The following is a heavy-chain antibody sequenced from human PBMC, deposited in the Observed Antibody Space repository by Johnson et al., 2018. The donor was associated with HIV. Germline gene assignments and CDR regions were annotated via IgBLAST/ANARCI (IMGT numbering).Heavy chain of an antibody. CDR3: ARVTMIVVVMQAFDI. Sequence: QVQLVESGGGVVQPGRSLRLSCVISGFVFSDYHMSWVRQAPGKGLEWISYDGSNKYYAASVKGRFTIFRDNSKNTLYLQMNSLRAEDTAVYYCARVTMIVVVMQAFDIWGQGTMVTVSS. D-gene: IGHD3-22*01. CDR2: ISYDGSNK. CDR1: GFVFSDYH. J-gene: IGHJ3*02. V-gene: IGHV3-30-3*01.